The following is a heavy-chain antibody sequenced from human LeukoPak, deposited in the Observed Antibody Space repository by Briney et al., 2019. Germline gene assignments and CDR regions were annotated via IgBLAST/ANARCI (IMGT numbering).Heavy chain of an antibody. V-gene: IGHV4-61*02. CDR3: ARDIEMATTNGAFDI. CDR1: GGSFSSSSYY. Sequence: KSSETLSLTCTVSGGSFSSSSYYWSWIRQPAGKGLEWIGRIYTSGSTNYNPSLKSRVTISVDTSKNQFSQKLSSVTAADTAVYYCARDIEMATTNGAFDIWGQGTMVTVSS. CDR2: IYTSGST. J-gene: IGHJ3*02. D-gene: IGHD5-24*01.